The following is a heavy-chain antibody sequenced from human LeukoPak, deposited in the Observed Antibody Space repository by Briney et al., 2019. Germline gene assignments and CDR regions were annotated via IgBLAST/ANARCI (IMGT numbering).Heavy chain of an antibody. J-gene: IGHJ6*03. CDR1: GFTFRNYW. V-gene: IGHV3-7*01. D-gene: IGHD2/OR15-2a*01. Sequence: GGSLRLSCAASGFTFRNYWMRWVRQAPGKGLEWVANIKEDGSEKYYVDSVKGRFIISRDNAKNSLYLQMNSLRAEDTAVYYCARNSNRYMDVWGKGTTVTVSS. CDR2: IKEDGSEK. CDR3: ARNSNRYMDV.